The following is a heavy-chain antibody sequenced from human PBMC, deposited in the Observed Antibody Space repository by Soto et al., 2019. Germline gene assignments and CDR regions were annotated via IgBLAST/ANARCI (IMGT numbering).Heavy chain of an antibody. V-gene: IGHV1-69*01. Sequence: QVQLVQSGAEVRKPGSSVKVSCKASRDTFNDYAITWVRQAPGQGLEWMGGIIPVLGTTKYAQKFQGRVTMTEDESTSTAYMELNSLTSEDRAVYYCAAWGSNGYIRWGQGTQVSVSS. CDR2: IIPVLGTT. J-gene: IGHJ4*02. CDR3: AAWGSNGYIR. D-gene: IGHD3-16*02. CDR1: RDTFNDYA.